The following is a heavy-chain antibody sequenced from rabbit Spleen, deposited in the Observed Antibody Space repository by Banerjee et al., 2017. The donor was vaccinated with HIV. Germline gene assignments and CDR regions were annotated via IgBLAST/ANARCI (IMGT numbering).Heavy chain of an antibody. CDR2: IYTGSGGT. Sequence: QLTETGGGLVQPGGSLTLSCKASGIDFTNYYITWVRQAPGKGLEWIGAIYTGSGGTDYAKWVNGRFTISSDNAQYTVDLQMNSLTAADTATYFCARYYIFYGMDLWGPGTLVTVS. CDR3: ARYYIFYGMDL. CDR1: GIDFTNYY. V-gene: IGHV1S7*01. D-gene: IGHD1-1*01. J-gene: IGHJ6*01.